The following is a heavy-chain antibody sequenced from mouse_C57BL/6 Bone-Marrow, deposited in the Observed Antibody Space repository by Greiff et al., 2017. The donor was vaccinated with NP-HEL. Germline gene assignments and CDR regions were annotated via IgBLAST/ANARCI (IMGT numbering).Heavy chain of an antibody. CDR1: GFTFTDYY. D-gene: IGHD1-1*01. V-gene: IGHV7-3*01. J-gene: IGHJ4*01. CDR2: IRNKANGYTT. Sequence: EVKLQESGGGLVQPGGSLSLSCAASGFTFTDYYMSWVRQPPGKALEWLGFIRNKANGYTTEYSASVKGRFTISRDNSQSILYLQMNALRAEDSATYYCARFATVVASYYYAMDYWGQGTSVTVSS. CDR3: ARFATVVASYYYAMDY.